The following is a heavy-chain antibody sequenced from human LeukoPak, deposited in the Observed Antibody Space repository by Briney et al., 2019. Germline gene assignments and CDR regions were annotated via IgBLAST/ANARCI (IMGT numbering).Heavy chain of an antibody. CDR2: IYTSGST. J-gene: IGHJ4*02. CDR1: GGSISSYY. V-gene: IGHV4-4*07. CDR3: ARGQHYYGSGSPFDY. Sequence: SETLSLTCTVSGGSISSYYWSWIRQPAGKGLEWNGRIYTSGSTNYNPSLKSRVTMSVDTSKNQFSLKLSSVTAADTAVYYCARGQHYYGSGSPFDYWGQGTLVTVSS. D-gene: IGHD3-10*01.